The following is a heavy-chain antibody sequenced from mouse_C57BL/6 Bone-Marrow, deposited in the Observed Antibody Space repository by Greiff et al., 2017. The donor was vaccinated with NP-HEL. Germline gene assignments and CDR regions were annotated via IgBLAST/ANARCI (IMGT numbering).Heavy chain of an antibody. Sequence: VQRVESGPGLVQPSQSLSITCTVSGFSLTSYGVHWVRQSPGKGLEWLGVIWSGGSTDYNAAFISRLSISKDNSKSQVFFKMNSLQADDTAIYYCARGGMITAGPYAMDYWGQGTSVTVSS. D-gene: IGHD2-4*01. J-gene: IGHJ4*01. CDR1: GFSLTSYG. CDR2: IWSGGST. CDR3: ARGGMITAGPYAMDY. V-gene: IGHV2-2*01.